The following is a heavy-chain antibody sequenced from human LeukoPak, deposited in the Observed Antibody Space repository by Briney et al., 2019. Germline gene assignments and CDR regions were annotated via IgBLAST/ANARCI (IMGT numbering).Heavy chain of an antibody. D-gene: IGHD3-22*01. CDR1: GFTFSSYE. J-gene: IGHJ4*02. CDR3: VNVYSSGYYRRPGDY. Sequence: GGSLRLSCSASGFTFSSYEMHWVRQAPGKGLEYVSAINSDGGSTDYADSVKGRFTISRDNSKNTLYLQMSSLTTEDTAVYYCVNVYSSGYYRRPGDYWGQGTLVTVSS. CDR2: INSDGGST. V-gene: IGHV3-64D*09.